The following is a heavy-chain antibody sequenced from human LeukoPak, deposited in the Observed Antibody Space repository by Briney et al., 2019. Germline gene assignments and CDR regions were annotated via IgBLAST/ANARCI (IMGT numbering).Heavy chain of an antibody. CDR1: GFALSSHW. CDR2: VNRDGSET. Sequence: GGSLRLSCAASGFALSSHWMTWVRQVPGRGPEWVANVNRDGSETYYLDSVKGRFTISKDNAKNSLYLQMNNLRAEDTALYHCARNNGMDVWGQGTTVIVSS. CDR3: ARNNGMDV. V-gene: IGHV3-7*03. J-gene: IGHJ6*02.